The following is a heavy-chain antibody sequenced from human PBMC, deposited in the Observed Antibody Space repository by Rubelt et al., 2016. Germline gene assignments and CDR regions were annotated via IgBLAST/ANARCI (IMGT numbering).Heavy chain of an antibody. Sequence: QVQLQESGPGLVKPSQTLSLTCTVSGGSISSGGYYWSWIRQHPGKGLEWIGSIYTSGSTNYNPSLKSRVTISVDTAKNQFSLKLSSVTAADTAVYYCARDYGSGNGMDVWGQGTTVTVSS. D-gene: IGHD3-10*01. CDR1: GGSISSGGYY. J-gene: IGHJ6*02. CDR3: ARDYGSGNGMDV. CDR2: IYTSGST. V-gene: IGHV4-31*03.